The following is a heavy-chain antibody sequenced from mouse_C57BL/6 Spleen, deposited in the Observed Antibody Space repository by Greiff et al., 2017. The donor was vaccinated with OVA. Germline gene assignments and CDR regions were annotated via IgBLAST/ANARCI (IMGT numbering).Heavy chain of an antibody. CDR3: ARCYYGSSYEYFDV. CDR2: INPNYGTT. CDR1: GYSFTDYN. Sequence: EVKLMESGPGLVKPGASVKISCTASGYSFTDYNMNWVKQSNGKSLEWIGVINPNYGTTRYYQTVTGKGTLTVDQSYSTAYMQLNSLTTEDSAVYSAARCYYGSSYEYFDVWGTGTTVTVSS. D-gene: IGHD1-1*01. J-gene: IGHJ1*03. V-gene: IGHV1-39*01.